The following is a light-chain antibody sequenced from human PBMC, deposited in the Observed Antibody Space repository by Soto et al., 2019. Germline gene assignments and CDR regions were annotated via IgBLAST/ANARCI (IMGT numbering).Light chain of an antibody. V-gene: IGKV3-20*01. CDR2: GAS. Sequence: EIVLTQSPGTLSLSPGERATLSCRASQSFSNNYLAWYQQKPGQAPRLLIYGASSRATGIPDSFSGGGSGTDFTLTISRLEPEDFAVYYCQQYGSSPYTFGQGTK. CDR3: QQYGSSPYT. J-gene: IGKJ2*01. CDR1: QSFSNNY.